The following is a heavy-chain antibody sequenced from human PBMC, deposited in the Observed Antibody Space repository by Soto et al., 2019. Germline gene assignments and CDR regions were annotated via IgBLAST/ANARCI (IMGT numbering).Heavy chain of an antibody. CDR1: GGSISSYY. D-gene: IGHD2-15*01. CDR2: IYYSGST. J-gene: IGHJ4*02. Sequence: SETLSLTCTVSGGSISSYYWSWIRQPPGKGLEWIGYIYYSGSTNYNPSLKSRVTISVDTSKNQFSLKLSSVTAADTAVYYCARVGRGFDYWGQGTLVNVSS. V-gene: IGHV4-59*01. CDR3: ARVGRGFDY.